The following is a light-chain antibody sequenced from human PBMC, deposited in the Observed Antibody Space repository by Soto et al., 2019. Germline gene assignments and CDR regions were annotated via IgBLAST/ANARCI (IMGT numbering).Light chain of an antibody. CDR1: QGITTY. CDR3: QYSNRAPLT. CDR2: GAY. V-gene: IGKV1-27*01. J-gene: IGKJ4*01. Sequence: DIQLTQSPSSLSAXXXXRVTITCRASQGITTYLAWYQQKPGKVPNLLIYGAYKLYSGVPSRFSGSGSGTHFTLTISGLRPEDVATYYCQYSNRAPLTFGGGTKVEI.